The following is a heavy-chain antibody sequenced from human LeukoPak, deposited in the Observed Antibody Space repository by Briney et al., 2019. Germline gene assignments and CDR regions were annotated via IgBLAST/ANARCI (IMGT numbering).Heavy chain of an antibody. V-gene: IGHV1-18*01. CDR1: GYTFTSYG. CDR2: ISAYNGNT. D-gene: IGHD6-13*01. Sequence: ASVKVPCRASGYTFTSYGISWVRQAPGQGLEWMGWISAYNGNTNYAQKLQGRVTMTTDTSTSTAYMELRSLRSDDTAVYYCARDLLAAAGITTNDYWGQGTLVTVSS. J-gene: IGHJ4*02. CDR3: ARDLLAAAGITTNDY.